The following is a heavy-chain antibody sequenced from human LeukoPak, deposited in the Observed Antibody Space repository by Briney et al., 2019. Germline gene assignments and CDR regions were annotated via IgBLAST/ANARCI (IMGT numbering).Heavy chain of an antibody. Sequence: SETLSLTCTVSGGSVSSYYWSWIRQPPGKGLEWIGYIYYSGSTNYNPSLKSRVTISVDTSKNQFSLKLSSVTAADTAVYYSAREATRGRYFDYWGQGTLVTVSS. D-gene: IGHD3-9*01. V-gene: IGHV4-59*02. CDR1: GGSVSSYY. J-gene: IGHJ4*02. CDR2: IYYSGST. CDR3: AREATRGRYFDY.